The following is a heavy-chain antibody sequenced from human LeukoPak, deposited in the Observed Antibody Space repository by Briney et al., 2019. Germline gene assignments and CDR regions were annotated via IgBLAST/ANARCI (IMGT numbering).Heavy chain of an antibody. V-gene: IGHV4-39*07. CDR3: ARDQTYYYDSSGYRGPIDY. J-gene: IGHJ4*02. CDR2: IYYSGST. D-gene: IGHD3-22*01. Sequence: SETLSLTCTVSGGSISSTSYYWGWIRQPPGKGLEWIGVIYYSGSTYYNPSLKSRVTISVDTSKNQFSLKLSSVTAADTAVYYCARDQTYYYDSSGYRGPIDYWGQGTLVTVSS. CDR1: GGSISSTSYY.